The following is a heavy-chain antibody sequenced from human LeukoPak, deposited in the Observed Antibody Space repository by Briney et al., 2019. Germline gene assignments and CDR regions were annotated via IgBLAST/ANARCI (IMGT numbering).Heavy chain of an antibody. J-gene: IGHJ4*02. D-gene: IGHD3-3*01. V-gene: IGHV3-43D*03. Sequence: GGSLRLSCSGSGFTFDYYAMHWVRQAPGKGLEWVSLISWDGGSTYYSDSVKGRFTISRDNSKSSLYLQMNSLRAEDTALYYCAKDKGRLRFLEWLLLNWGQGTLVTVSS. CDR2: ISWDGGST. CDR1: GFTFDYYA. CDR3: AKDKGRLRFLEWLLLN.